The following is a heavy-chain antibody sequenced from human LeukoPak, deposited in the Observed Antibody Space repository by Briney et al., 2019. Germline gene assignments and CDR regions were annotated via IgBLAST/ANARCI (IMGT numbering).Heavy chain of an antibody. D-gene: IGHD2-2*01. J-gene: IGHJ2*01. CDR3: AREGPVPAAIYWYFDL. CDR1: GGSFSGYY. CDR2: INHSGST. Sequence: SETLSLTCAVYGGSFSGYYWSWIRQPPGKGLEWIGEINHSGSTNYNPSLKSRVTISVDTSKNQFSLKLSSVTAADTAVYYCAREGPVPAAIYWYFDLWGRGTLVTVSS. V-gene: IGHV4-34*01.